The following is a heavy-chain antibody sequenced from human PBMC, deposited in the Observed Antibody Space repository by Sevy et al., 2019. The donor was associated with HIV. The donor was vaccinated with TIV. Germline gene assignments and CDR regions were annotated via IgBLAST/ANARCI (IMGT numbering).Heavy chain of an antibody. J-gene: IGHJ6*02. CDR3: AKGTLVVPTVIYYYYGMSV. CDR2: ISHSGDGT. Sequence: GGSLRLSCAASGFTFSSYAMSWVRQAPGKGLEWVSAISHSGDGTYYADSVKGRFTISSDNSKNTLYLEMNSLRAEDTDVSYCAKGTLVVPTVIYYYYGMSVWGQGTTVTVSS. D-gene: IGHD2-2*02. CDR1: GFTFSSYA. V-gene: IGHV3-23*01.